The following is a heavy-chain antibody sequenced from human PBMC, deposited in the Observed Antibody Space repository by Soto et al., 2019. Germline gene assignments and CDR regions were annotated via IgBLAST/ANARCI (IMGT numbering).Heavy chain of an antibody. CDR3: ARAVTIPRYYYMDV. J-gene: IGHJ6*03. V-gene: IGHV4-31*03. D-gene: IGHD3-3*01. Sequence: SETLSLTFTVCGGSISSRGYYWGWIRQHPGKGLEWVGYIYYSGSTYYNPSLKSRVTISVDTSKNQFSLKLSSVTAADTAVYYCARAVTIPRYYYMDVWGKGTTVNVSS. CDR1: GGSISSRGYY. CDR2: IYYSGST.